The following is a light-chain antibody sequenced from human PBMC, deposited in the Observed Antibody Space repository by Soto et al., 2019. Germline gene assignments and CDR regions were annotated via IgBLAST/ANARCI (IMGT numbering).Light chain of an antibody. Sequence: QSALTQPPSASGSPGQSVTISCTGTSSDVGGYNYVSWYQQHPGRAPKLMIYDVTKRPSGVPDRFSGSKSGNTASLTVSGLQAEDEAEYYCSSYAGSINYVVFGGGTKLTVL. CDR2: DVT. CDR1: SSDVGGYNY. V-gene: IGLV2-8*01. CDR3: SSYAGSINYVV. J-gene: IGLJ2*01.